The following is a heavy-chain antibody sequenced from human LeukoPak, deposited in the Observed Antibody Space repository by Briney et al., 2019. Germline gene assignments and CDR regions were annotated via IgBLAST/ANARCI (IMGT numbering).Heavy chain of an antibody. D-gene: IGHD6-13*01. CDR3: ARGVWTEAAGNRWFDP. CDR2: IYYSGST. CDR1: GGSISSGDYY. Sequence: SETLSLTCTVSGGSISSGDYYWSWIRQPPGKGLEWIGYIYYSGSTYYNPSLKSRVTISVYTSKNQFSLKLSSVTAADTAVYYCARGVWTEAAGNRWFDPWGQGTLVTVSS. V-gene: IGHV4-30-4*01. J-gene: IGHJ5*02.